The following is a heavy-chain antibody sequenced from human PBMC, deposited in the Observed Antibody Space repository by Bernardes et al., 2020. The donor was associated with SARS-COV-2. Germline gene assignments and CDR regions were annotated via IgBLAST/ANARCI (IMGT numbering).Heavy chain of an antibody. J-gene: IGHJ4*02. CDR1: GYTFTGYY. D-gene: IGHD2-2*02. CDR2: INPNSGGT. V-gene: IGHV1-2*02. CDR3: GVGYCSSTSCYRGGGDYFDY. Sequence: ASVKVSCKASGYTFTGYYMHWVRQAPGQGLEWMGWINPNSGGTNYAQKFQGRVTMTRDTSISTAYMELSRLRSDDTAVYYCGVGYCSSTSCYRGGGDYFDYWGQGTLVTVSS.